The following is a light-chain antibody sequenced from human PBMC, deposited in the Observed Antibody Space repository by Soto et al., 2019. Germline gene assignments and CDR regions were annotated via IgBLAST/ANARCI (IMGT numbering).Light chain of an antibody. CDR1: SSNIGSNY. CDR3: AAWDDSLSGWV. J-gene: IGLJ3*02. CDR2: RNN. V-gene: IGLV1-47*01. Sequence: QSVLTQPPSASGTPGQRVTISCSGRSSNIGSNYVYWYQQLPGTAPKLLIYRNNQRTSGVPDRFSGSKSGTSASLAISGLRFEDEADHYCAAWDDSLSGWVFGGGTKLTVL.